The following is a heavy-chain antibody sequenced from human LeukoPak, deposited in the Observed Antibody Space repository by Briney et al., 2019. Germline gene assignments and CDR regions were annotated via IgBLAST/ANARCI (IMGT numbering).Heavy chain of an antibody. CDR1: GFTFNSYA. D-gene: IGHD1-26*01. CDR3: AKDLGRYRNNYFDY. J-gene: IGHJ4*02. V-gene: IGHV3-23*01. Sequence: GGSLRLSCAASGFTFNSYAMSWVRQAPEKGLDWVATISGSGGGTYYADSVKGRFTISRDDSKNTLYLQMNSLRAEDMAVYYCAKDLGRYRNNYFDYWGQGTLVTVSS. CDR2: ISGSGGGT.